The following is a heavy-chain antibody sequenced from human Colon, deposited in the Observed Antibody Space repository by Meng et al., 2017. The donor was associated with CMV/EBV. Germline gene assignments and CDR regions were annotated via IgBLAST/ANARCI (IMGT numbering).Heavy chain of an antibody. CDR1: GGSIRSSTDYY. Sequence: GSLRLSCTVSGGSIRSSTDYYWGWIRQPPGKGLEWIGYTYYSGSTKFNPSLKSRVTISIDTSKNQFSLKLSSVTAADTAVYYCARDHYDLWSGYFTNWGQGILVTVSS. V-gene: IGHV4-61*01. J-gene: IGHJ4*02. CDR3: ARDHYDLWSGYFTN. D-gene: IGHD3-3*01. CDR2: TYYSGST.